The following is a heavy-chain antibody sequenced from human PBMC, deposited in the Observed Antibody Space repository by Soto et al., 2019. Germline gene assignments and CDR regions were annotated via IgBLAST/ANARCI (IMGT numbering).Heavy chain of an antibody. D-gene: IGHD2-2*02. V-gene: IGHV3-74*01. CDR3: ASAPGLGYCSSTSCYTDWYFDL. Sequence: GGSLRLSCAASGFTFSSYWIHWVRQAPWKGLVWVSRINSDGSSTSYADSVKGRSTISRDNAKNTLYLQMNSLRAEDTAVYYCASAPGLGYCSSTSCYTDWYFDLFGRGTLVTFSS. J-gene: IGHJ2*01. CDR1: GFTFSSYW. CDR2: INSDGSST.